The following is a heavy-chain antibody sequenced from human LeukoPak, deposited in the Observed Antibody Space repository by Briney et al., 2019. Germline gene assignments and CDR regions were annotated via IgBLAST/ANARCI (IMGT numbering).Heavy chain of an antibody. CDR1: GGSISSSSYY. J-gene: IGHJ6*03. CDR3: ASLYYYDSSGYYGVGGYYYYMDV. D-gene: IGHD3-22*01. V-gene: IGHV4-39*07. Sequence: SETLSLTCTVSGGSISSSSYYWGWIRQPPGKGLEWIGSIYYSGSTYYNPSLKSRVTISVDTSKNQFSLKLSSVTAADTAVYYCASLYYYDSSGYYGVGGYYYYMDVWGKGTTVTVSS. CDR2: IYYSGST.